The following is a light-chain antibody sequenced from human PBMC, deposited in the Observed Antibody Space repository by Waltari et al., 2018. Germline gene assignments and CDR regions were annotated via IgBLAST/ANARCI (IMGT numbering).Light chain of an antibody. Sequence: QSALTQPASVSGSPGQSITISCTGTSSDVGAYNYVPWYQHHPGKAPKLMLYGVSNRPSGVSNRCSGSKSGNTASLTISGVQAEDEADYYCSSYTGSSTLVIFGGGTKLTVL. J-gene: IGLJ2*01. CDR3: SSYTGSSTLVI. V-gene: IGLV2-14*01. CDR2: GVS. CDR1: SSDVGAYNY.